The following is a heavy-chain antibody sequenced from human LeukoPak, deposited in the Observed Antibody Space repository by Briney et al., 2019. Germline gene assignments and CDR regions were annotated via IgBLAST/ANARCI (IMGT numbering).Heavy chain of an antibody. CDR1: GFTFSTYT. CDR3: AKEFNRGLPDY. J-gene: IGHJ4*02. V-gene: IGHV3-23*01. CDR2: SIGSGGSA. D-gene: IGHD2-21*01. Sequence: GGSLRLSCVASGFTFSTYTMNWIRQAPGKGLEWVSGSIGSGGSAFYADSVKGRFSISRDNSKNTLYLQMSSLRAEDTAVYYCAKEFNRGLPDYWGQGTLVTVPS.